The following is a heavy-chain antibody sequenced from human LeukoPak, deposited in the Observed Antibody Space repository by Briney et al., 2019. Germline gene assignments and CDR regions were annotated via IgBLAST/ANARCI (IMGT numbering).Heavy chain of an antibody. CDR3: ASRPYYDFWSGYYAPFDY. V-gene: IGHV4-31*03. D-gene: IGHD3-3*01. CDR2: IYYSGST. J-gene: IGHJ4*02. Sequence: SETLSLTCSVSGGSISSGGYYWSWIRQHPGKGLEWIGYIYYSGSTYYNPSLKSRVTISVDTSKNQFSLKLSSVTAADTAVYYCASRPYYDFWSGYYAPFDYWGQGTLVTVSS. CDR1: GGSISSGGYY.